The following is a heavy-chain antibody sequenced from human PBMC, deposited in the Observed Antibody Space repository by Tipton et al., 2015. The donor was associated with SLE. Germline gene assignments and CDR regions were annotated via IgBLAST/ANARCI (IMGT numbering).Heavy chain of an antibody. D-gene: IGHD5-18*01. CDR3: ARVRVDTAMGVFDF. CDR2: INPSGDSS. J-gene: IGHJ4*02. V-gene: IGHV1-46*01. Sequence: QLVQSGAEVKKPGASVKVSCKASGYTFTSYYVHWVRQAPGQGLEWMGIINPSGDSSKYAQKFQGRVTMTSDTSTSTAYMELRSLRSDDTAIYYCARVRVDTAMGVFDFWGQGTLVTVSS. CDR1: GYTFTSYY.